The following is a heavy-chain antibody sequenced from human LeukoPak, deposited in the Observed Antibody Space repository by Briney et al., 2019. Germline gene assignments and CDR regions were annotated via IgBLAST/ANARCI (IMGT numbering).Heavy chain of an antibody. CDR2: IHYNEST. J-gene: IGHJ5*02. CDR1: GGSIDSRIYF. V-gene: IGHV4-39*02. Sequence: PSETLSLTCSVSGGSIDSRIYFWGWIRQFPGKGLEWIGNIHYNESTYYNPSLQNQVTMSVDTSNNRFSLSLTSVTAADTAIYYCAQHCPYPPCNWLNPWGQGTLVTVSS. D-gene: IGHD2-15*01. CDR3: AQHCPYPPCNWLNP.